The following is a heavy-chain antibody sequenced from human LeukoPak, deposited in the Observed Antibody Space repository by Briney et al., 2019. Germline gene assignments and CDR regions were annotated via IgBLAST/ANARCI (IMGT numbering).Heavy chain of an antibody. Sequence: KPSETLSLTCTVSGGSISSYYWSWIRQPAGKGLEWIGRIYTSGSTNYNPSLRSRVTMSVDTSKNQFSLKLSSVTAADTAVYYCARSPLLGSLEWLLGDYYYMGVWGKGTTVTVSS. V-gene: IGHV4-4*07. D-gene: IGHD3-3*01. CDR3: ARSPLLGSLEWLLGDYYYMGV. CDR2: IYTSGST. CDR1: GGSISSYY. J-gene: IGHJ6*03.